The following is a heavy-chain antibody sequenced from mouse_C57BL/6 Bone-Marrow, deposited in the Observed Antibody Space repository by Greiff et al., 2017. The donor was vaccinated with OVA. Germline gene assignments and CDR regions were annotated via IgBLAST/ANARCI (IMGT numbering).Heavy chain of an antibody. Sequence: VQLQQPGAELVKPGASVKLSCKASGYTFTSYWMQWVKQRPGQGLEWIGEIDPSDSYTNYNQKFKGKATLTVDTSSITAYMQLSSLTSEDSAVYYCARDGNYVSYAMDYWGQGTSVTVSS. CDR1: GYTFTSYW. CDR2: IDPSDSYT. V-gene: IGHV1-50*01. D-gene: IGHD2-1*01. CDR3: ARDGNYVSYAMDY. J-gene: IGHJ4*01.